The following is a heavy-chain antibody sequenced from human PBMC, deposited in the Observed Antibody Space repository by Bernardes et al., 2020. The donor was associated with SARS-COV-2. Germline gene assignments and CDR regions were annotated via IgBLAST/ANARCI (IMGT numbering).Heavy chain of an antibody. CDR3: ASAMITFGGVIVNFHIDY. J-gene: IGHJ4*02. CDR1: GGTFSSYA. V-gene: IGHV1-69*04. D-gene: IGHD3-16*02. Sequence: SVKVSCKASGGTFSSYAISWVRQAPGQGLEWMGRIIPILGIANYAQKFQGRVTITADKSTSTAYMELSSLRSEDTAVYYCASAMITFGGVIVNFHIDYWGQGTLVTVSS. CDR2: IIPILGIA.